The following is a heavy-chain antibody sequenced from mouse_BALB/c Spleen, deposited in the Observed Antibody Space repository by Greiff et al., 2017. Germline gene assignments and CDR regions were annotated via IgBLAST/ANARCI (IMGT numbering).Heavy chain of an antibody. D-gene: IGHD4-1*01. CDR1: GFSLTDYG. CDR3: AKHENSELVHYAMDY. CDR2: IWGGGST. J-gene: IGHJ4*01. Sequence: VQLVESGPGLVAPSQSLSITCTVSGFSLTDYGVSWIRQPPGKGLEWLGVIWGGGSTYYNSALKSRLSISKDNSKSQVFLKMNSLQTDDTAMYYGAKHENSELVHYAMDYWGQGTSVTVSS. V-gene: IGHV2-6-5*01.